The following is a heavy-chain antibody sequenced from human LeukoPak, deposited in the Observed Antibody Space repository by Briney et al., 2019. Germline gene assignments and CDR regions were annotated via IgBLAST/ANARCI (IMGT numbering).Heavy chain of an antibody. CDR2: INPNSGGT. CDR1: GYTFTGYY. CDR3: ARDAPVGALVY. V-gene: IGHV1-2*02. D-gene: IGHD1-26*01. Sequence: ASVKVSCKASGYTFTGYYLHWVRQAPGQGLEWMGWINPNSGGTNYAQKFQGRVTMTSDTSISTAYMELSSLRSEDTAVYYCARDAPVGALVYWGQGTLVTVSS. J-gene: IGHJ4*02.